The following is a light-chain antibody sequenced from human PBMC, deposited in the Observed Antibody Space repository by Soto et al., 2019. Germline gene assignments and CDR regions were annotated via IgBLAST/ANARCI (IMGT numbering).Light chain of an antibody. CDR1: QSVSSNY. Sequence: IVMTHSPGTLSFSPGETATLSFRASQSVSSNYVAWFHQKPGQAPRLLIYGASSRATGIPDRFSGSGSGTDFTLTISRLEPEDFAVYYCQQYGSSPRTFGQGTKVDIK. CDR2: GAS. J-gene: IGKJ1*01. CDR3: QQYGSSPRT. V-gene: IGKV3-20*01.